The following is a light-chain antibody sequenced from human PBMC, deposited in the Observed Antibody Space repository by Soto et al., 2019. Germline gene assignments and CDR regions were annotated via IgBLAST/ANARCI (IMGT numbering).Light chain of an antibody. Sequence: EIVLTQSPATLSLSPGERATLSCRASQSVSSYFAWYQQKPGQAPRLLIYDASNRATGIPARFSGSGSRTEFTPTISSPEPEDFAVYYCQQRSNRPYTFGQGTQLEIK. CDR1: QSVSSY. V-gene: IGKV3-11*01. CDR3: QQRSNRPYT. J-gene: IGKJ2*01. CDR2: DAS.